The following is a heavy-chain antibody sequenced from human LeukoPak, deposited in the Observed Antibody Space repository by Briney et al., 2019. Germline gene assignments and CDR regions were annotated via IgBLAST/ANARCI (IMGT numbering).Heavy chain of an antibody. CDR3: ARVDPSSSSQALDY. J-gene: IGHJ4*02. CDR2: ISSSSSYI. Sequence: GGSLRLSCAASGFTFSSYSMNWVRQAPGKGLEWVSSISSSSSYIYYADSVKGRFTISRDNTKNSLYLQMNSLRAEDTAVYYCARVDPSSSSQALDYWGQGTLVTVSS. D-gene: IGHD6-6*01. CDR1: GFTFSSYS. V-gene: IGHV3-21*01.